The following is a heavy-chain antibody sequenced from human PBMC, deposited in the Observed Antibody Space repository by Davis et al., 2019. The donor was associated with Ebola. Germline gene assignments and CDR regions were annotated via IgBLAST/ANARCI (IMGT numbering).Heavy chain of an antibody. Sequence: GESLKISCAAAGFTFRSYAMSWVRQAPGKGLEWVSYISISSSTIYYADPVKGRFTISRDNSKNTLYLQMNSLRAEDTAVYYCARVGESNYGYWGQGTLVTVSS. CDR3: ARVGESNYGY. CDR2: ISISSSTI. V-gene: IGHV3-48*01. J-gene: IGHJ4*02. CDR1: GFTFRSYA. D-gene: IGHD4-11*01.